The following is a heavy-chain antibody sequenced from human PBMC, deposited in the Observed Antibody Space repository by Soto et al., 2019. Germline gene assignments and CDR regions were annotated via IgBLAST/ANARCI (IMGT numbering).Heavy chain of an antibody. CDR2: ISSSSYI. J-gene: IGHJ4*02. V-gene: IGHV3-21*01. D-gene: IGHD3-10*01. CDR3: ARDRIDYYGSEDRFDY. Sequence: GGSLRLSCAASGFTFSSYSMNWVRQAPGKGLEWVSSISSSSYIYYADSVKGRFTISGDNAKNSLYLQMNSLRAEDTAVYYCARDRIDYYGSEDRFDYWGQGTLVTVSS. CDR1: GFTFSSYS.